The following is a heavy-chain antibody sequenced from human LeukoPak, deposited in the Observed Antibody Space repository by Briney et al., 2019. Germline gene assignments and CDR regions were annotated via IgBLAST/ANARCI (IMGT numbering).Heavy chain of an antibody. CDR3: ARRGGSNGWGAFDV. D-gene: IGHD2-8*01. CDR1: GFTFSTHA. V-gene: IGHV3-23*01. CDR2: IGGSGEST. J-gene: IGHJ3*01. Sequence: AGGSLRLSCAASGFTFSTHAMNWVRQAPGKGLGWVSNIGGSGESTYYADSVKGRFTISRDNSKNTVFLQMNSLSRDDTAVYYCARRGGSNGWGAFDVWGQGTTITVSS.